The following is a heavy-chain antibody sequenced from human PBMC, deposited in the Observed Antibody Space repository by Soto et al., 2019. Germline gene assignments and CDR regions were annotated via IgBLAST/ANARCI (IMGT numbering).Heavy chain of an antibody. CDR1: GDSISTSSYY. Sequence: SETLSLTCDVSGDSISTSSYYWGWIRQPPGKGREWIASIYSSGATYDNPSLPSRVTISLDTANTRFSPPLSPLTAADTAVYFCTRLAYGGYHQNWGQGSLVTVS. V-gene: IGHV4-39*02. CDR3: TRLAYGGYHQN. CDR2: IYSSGAT. J-gene: IGHJ1*01. D-gene: IGHD6-19*01.